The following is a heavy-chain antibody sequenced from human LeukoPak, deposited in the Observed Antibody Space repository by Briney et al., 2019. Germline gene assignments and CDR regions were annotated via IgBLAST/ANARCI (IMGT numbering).Heavy chain of an antibody. Sequence: PGGSLRLSCAASGFTFSSYGMHWVRQAPGKGLEWVAFIRYDGSNKYYADSVEGRFTISRDNSKNTLYLQMNSLRAEDTAVYYCARTHGGNSANWYFDLWGRGTLVTVSS. D-gene: IGHD4-23*01. J-gene: IGHJ2*01. CDR1: GFTFSSYG. CDR3: ARTHGGNSANWYFDL. V-gene: IGHV3-30*02. CDR2: IRYDGSNK.